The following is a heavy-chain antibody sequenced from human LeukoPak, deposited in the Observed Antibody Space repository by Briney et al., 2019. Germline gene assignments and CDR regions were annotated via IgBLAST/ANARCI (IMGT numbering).Heavy chain of an antibody. CDR3: ARHSSSWYGGWFDP. CDR1: GGSISSYY. CDR2: IYTSGST. V-gene: IGHV4-4*07. D-gene: IGHD6-13*01. Sequence: SETLSLTCTVSGGSISSYYWSWIRQPAGKGLEWIGRIYTSGSTNYNPSLKSRVTMSVDTSKNQFSLKLCSVTAADTAVYYCARHSSSWYGGWFDPWGQGTLVTVSS. J-gene: IGHJ5*02.